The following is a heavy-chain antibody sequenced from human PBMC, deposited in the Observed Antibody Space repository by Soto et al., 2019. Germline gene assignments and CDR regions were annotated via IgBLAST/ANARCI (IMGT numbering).Heavy chain of an antibody. D-gene: IGHD1-26*01. CDR3: AKCSFGGSYYFPFDY. CDR1: GFTFSSYA. CDR2: ISGSGTNT. J-gene: IGHJ4*02. V-gene: IGHV3-23*01. Sequence: GSLRLSCAASGFTFSSYAMSWVRQAPGKGLEWVSSISGSGTNTYYADSVRGRFTISSDNSKNTLYLQMNSLRVEDTAVYYCAKCSFGGSYYFPFDYWGQGTLVTVSS.